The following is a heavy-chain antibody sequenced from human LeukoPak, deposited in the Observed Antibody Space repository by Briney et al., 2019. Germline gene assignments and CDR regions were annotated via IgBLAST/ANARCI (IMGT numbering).Heavy chain of an antibody. CDR2: INGDGTGT. CDR3: VRGGFSGD. J-gene: IGHJ4*02. CDR1: GFSFSSDR. Sequence: PGGSLRLSCTASGFSFSSDRMHWVRQVPGEGLVWVSRINGDGTGTMYADAVEGRFTISRDNAKNTLFLQMNSLRAEDTAIYYCVRGGFSGDWGQGTLVTVSS. V-gene: IGHV3-74*03. D-gene: IGHD1-26*01.